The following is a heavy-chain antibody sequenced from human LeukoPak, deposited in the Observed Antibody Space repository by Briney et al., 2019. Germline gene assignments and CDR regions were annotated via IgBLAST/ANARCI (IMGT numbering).Heavy chain of an antibody. CDR1: GYTFTGYY. J-gene: IGHJ5*02. D-gene: IGHD2-2*01. V-gene: IGHV1-2*02. Sequence: ASVKVSCKASGYTFTGYYMHWVRQAPGQGLEWMGWINPNSGGTNYAQKFQGRVTMTRDTSISTAYMELSRLRSDDTAVYYCARAVGVVVPAAMGPRGQGTLVTVSS. CDR2: INPNSGGT. CDR3: ARAVGVVVPAAMGP.